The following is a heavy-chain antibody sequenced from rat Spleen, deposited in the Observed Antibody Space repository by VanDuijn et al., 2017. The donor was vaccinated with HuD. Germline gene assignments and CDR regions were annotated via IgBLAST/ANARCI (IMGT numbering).Heavy chain of an antibody. V-gene: IGHV5-29*01. CDR1: GFPFSNYD. CDR3: ARHGLYYGYTPFDY. J-gene: IGHJ2*01. D-gene: IGHD1-9*01. Sequence: EVQLVESGGGLVQPGRSLKLSCAASGFPFSNYDMAWVRQAPTKGLEWVATISYGDSSGHSSTYYRDAVKGRFTISRDNAKSTLSLQMNSLRSEDTATYYCARHGLYYGYTPFDYWGQGVMVTVSS. CDR2: ISYGDSSGHSST.